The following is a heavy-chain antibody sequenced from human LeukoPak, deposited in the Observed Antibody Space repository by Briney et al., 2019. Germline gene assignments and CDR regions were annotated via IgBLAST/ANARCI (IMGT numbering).Heavy chain of an antibody. CDR3: ARPTEIGATSAFDI. CDR1: GGSISSSSYY. J-gene: IGHJ3*02. Sequence: SETLSLTCTVSGGSISSSSYYWGWIRQPPGKGLEWIGSIYYSGSTYYTPSLKSRVTISVDTSKNQFSLKLSSVTAADTAVYYCARPTEIGATSAFDIWGQGTMVTVSS. V-gene: IGHV4-39*01. D-gene: IGHD1-26*01. CDR2: IYYSGST.